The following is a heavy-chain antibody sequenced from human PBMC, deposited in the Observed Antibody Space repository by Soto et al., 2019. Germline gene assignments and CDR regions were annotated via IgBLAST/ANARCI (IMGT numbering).Heavy chain of an antibody. CDR3: ASDRFRGTYYLRGVTYFFEE. CDR1: GFTFSDYY. V-gene: IGHV3-11*01. D-gene: IGHD1-26*01. J-gene: IGHJ4*02. Sequence: GGSLRLSCAASGFTFSDYYMSWIRQAPGKGLEWVSYISSSGSTIYYLDSVKGRFTISRDNAKNSLYLQMNSLRAEDTAVYYCASDRFRGTYYLRGVTYFFEEWGQGAPVTVSS. CDR2: ISSSGSTI.